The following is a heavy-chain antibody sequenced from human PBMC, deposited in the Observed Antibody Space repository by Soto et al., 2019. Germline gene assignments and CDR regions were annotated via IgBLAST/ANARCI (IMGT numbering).Heavy chain of an antibody. Sequence: ASVKFSCKVSGYTLTELSMHWVRQAPGKGLEWMGGFDPEDGETIYAQKFQGRVTMTEDTSTDTAYMELSSLRSEDTAVYYCATKGRWYVGYYYYGMDVWGQGTTVTVS. V-gene: IGHV1-24*01. CDR1: GYTLTELS. CDR3: ATKGRWYVGYYYYGMDV. D-gene: IGHD6-13*01. CDR2: FDPEDGET. J-gene: IGHJ6*02.